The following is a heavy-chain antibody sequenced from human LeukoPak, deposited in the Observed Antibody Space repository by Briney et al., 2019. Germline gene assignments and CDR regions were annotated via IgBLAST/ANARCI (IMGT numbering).Heavy chain of an antibody. CDR3: AGFWSGYYFN. J-gene: IGHJ4*02. CDR2: FDPEDGET. Sequence: HWASVKVSCKVSGYTLTELCMHWVRQAPGKGLEWMGGFDPEDGETIYAQKFQGRVTMTEDTSTDTAYMELSSLRSEDTAVYYCAGFWSGYYFNWGQGTLVTVSS. V-gene: IGHV1-24*01. D-gene: IGHD3-3*01. CDR1: GYTLTELC.